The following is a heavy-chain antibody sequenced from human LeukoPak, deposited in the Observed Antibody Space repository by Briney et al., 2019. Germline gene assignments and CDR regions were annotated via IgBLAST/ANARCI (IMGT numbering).Heavy chain of an antibody. CDR1: GVSISSSNSY. CDR2: IYYSGNT. CDR3: ARQTGSGLFILP. V-gene: IGHV4-39*01. Sequence: SETLSLTCTVSGVSISSSNSYWGWIRQPPGKGLEWIGSIYYSGNTYYNTSLKSQVSISIDTSKNRFSLKLTSVTAADTAVYYCARQTGSGLFILPGGQGTLVTVSS. D-gene: IGHD3/OR15-3a*01. J-gene: IGHJ4*02.